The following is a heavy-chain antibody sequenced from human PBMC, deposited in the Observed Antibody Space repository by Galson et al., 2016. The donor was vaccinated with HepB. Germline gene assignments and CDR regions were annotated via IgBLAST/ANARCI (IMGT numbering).Heavy chain of an antibody. Sequence: SLRLSCAASGFTFSNYAMHWVRQAPGKGLEWVAVISYDGSNKYYADSVKGRFTISRDNSKNTLYLQMNSLSAEDTAVYYCTKARVPLNFHSYYYGMYVWGQGTTVTVSS. J-gene: IGHJ6*02. V-gene: IGHV3-30-3*01. CDR2: ISYDGSNK. CDR1: GFTFSNYA. CDR3: TKARVPLNFHSYYYGMYV.